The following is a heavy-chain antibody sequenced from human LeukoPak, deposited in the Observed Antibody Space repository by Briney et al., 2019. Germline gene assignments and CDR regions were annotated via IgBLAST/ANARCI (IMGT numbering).Heavy chain of an antibody. CDR1: GGSFSSYY. CDR3: ARQPPQQWPDLRYYFDY. V-gene: IGHV4-39*01. Sequence: SETLSLTCAVYGGSFSSYYWGWIRQPPGKGLEWIGSIYYSGSTYYNPSLKSRVTISVDTSKNQFSLKLSSVTAADTAVYYCARQPPQQWPDLRYYFDYWGQGTLVTVSS. CDR2: IYYSGST. J-gene: IGHJ4*02. D-gene: IGHD6-19*01.